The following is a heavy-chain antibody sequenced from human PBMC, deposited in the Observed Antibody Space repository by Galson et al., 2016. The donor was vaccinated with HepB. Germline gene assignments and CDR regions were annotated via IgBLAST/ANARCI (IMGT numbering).Heavy chain of an antibody. D-gene: IGHD4-17*01. V-gene: IGHV3-33*01. CDR3: ARASGDLFDY. J-gene: IGHJ4*02. CDR1: GFRFSSYG. CDR2: IWYDGTKK. Sequence: SLRLSCATSGFRFSSYGMHWVRQAPGKGLEWVASIWYDGTKKNYADPVKGRFTISKDKGQMTFSGANSKDTLYLQMNSLGTEDTAVYYCARASGDLFDYWGQGTLVTVSS.